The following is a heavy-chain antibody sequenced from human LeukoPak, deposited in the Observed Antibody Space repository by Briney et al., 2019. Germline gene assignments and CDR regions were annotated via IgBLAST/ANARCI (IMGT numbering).Heavy chain of an antibody. CDR2: FDPEDGET. Sequence: ASVKVSCKVSGYTLTELSMHWVRQAPGKGLEWMGGFDPEDGETIYAQKFQSRVTMTEDTSTDTAYMELSSLRSEDTAVYYCAVSLAVAGNFDYWGQGTLVTVSS. V-gene: IGHV1-24*01. J-gene: IGHJ4*02. D-gene: IGHD6-19*01. CDR3: AVSLAVAGNFDY. CDR1: GYTLTELS.